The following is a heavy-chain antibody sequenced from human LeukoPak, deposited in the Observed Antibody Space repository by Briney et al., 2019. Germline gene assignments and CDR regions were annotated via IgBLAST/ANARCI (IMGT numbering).Heavy chain of an antibody. D-gene: IGHD4-17*01. CDR3: AKDSGDYGWYFDY. CDR1: GFTFSNYA. V-gene: IGHV3-23*01. J-gene: IGHJ4*02. CDR2: ISGSGGST. Sequence: GGSLRLSCAASGFTFSNYAMSWVRQAPGKGLEWVSAISGSGGSTYYADSVKGRFTISRDNSKNTLYLQMNSLRAEDTAVYYCAKDSGDYGWYFDYWGQGTLVTVSS.